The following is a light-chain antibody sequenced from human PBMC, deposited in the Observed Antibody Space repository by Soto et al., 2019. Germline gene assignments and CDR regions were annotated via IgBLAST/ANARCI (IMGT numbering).Light chain of an antibody. CDR3: QQYGRSLWA. Sequence: EIVLTQSPATLSLSPGERATLSCRASQSVSSYLAWYQQKPGQAPRLLMYGISRRATGIPDRFSGSGSGTDFTLTISRLEPEDFAVYFCQQYGRSLWAFGQGTKVDIK. CDR1: QSVSSY. J-gene: IGKJ1*01. V-gene: IGKV3-20*01. CDR2: GIS.